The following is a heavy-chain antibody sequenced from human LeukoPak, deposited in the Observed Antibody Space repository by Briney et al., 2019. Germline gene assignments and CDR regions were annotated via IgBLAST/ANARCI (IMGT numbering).Heavy chain of an antibody. Sequence: GGSLRLSRAASGFTFSSYGMHWVRQAPGKGLEWVAVISYDGSNKYYADSVKGRFTISRDNSKNTLYLQMNSLRAEDTAVYYCARYAKISSRGAFDIWGQGTMVTVSS. J-gene: IGHJ3*02. CDR3: ARYAKISSRGAFDI. CDR2: ISYDGSNK. V-gene: IGHV3-30*03. D-gene: IGHD6-13*01. CDR1: GFTFSSYG.